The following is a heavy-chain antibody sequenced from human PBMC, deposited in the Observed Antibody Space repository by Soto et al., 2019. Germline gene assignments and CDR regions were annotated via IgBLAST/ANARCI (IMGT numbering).Heavy chain of an antibody. CDR2: ISYDGSNK. CDR3: ARDGEQQLAEYGGFDY. D-gene: IGHD6-13*01. J-gene: IGHJ4*02. V-gene: IGHV3-30-3*01. Sequence: QVQLVESGGGVVQPGRSLRLSCAASGFTFSSYAMQWVRQAPGKGLEWVAVISYDGSNKYYADSVKGRFTISRDNSKNTLYLQMNSLRAEDTAVYYCARDGEQQLAEYGGFDYWGQGTLVTVSS. CDR1: GFTFSSYA.